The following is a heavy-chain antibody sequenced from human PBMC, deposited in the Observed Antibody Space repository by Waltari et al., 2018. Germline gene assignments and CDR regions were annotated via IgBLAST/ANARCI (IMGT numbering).Heavy chain of an antibody. V-gene: IGHV3-7*01. CDR3: ARRKFDSSEFDP. CDR1: GFTFSPYW. J-gene: IGHJ5*02. Sequence: EVQLVESGGGLVQPGGSLRLSCAASGFTFSPYWLPWVGQTPGKGLECVANIKPDGSEKYYVDSVKGRFTISRDNAKNSLYLQMNSLRAEDTSVYYCARRKFDSSEFDPWGQGTLVTVSS. CDR2: IKPDGSEK. D-gene: IGHD2-21*01.